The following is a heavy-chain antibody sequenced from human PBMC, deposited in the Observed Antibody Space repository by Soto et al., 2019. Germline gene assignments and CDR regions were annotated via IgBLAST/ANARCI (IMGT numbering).Heavy chain of an antibody. CDR1: GFTFTTYA. CDR2: ISGSGDST. V-gene: IGHV3-23*01. D-gene: IGHD1-1*01. Sequence: EVQLLESGGGLIQPGGSLRLSCAASGFTFTTYAMNWVRQAPGKGLEWVSDISGSGDSTYYAESVKGRFTISRDNSKNPLYLQMNSLRAEDTAVYYCARRGTVPNWGQGTLVTVSS. CDR3: ARRGTVPN. J-gene: IGHJ4*02.